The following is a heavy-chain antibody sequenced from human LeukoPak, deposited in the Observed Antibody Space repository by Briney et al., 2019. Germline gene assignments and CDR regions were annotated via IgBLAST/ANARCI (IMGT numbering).Heavy chain of an antibody. CDR3: ARGTLYSGWSYYFDY. CDR1: GGSISISSYY. J-gene: IGHJ4*02. D-gene: IGHD6-19*01. Sequence: SETLSLTCTVSGGSISISSYYWGWIRQPPGKGLEWIGSVYYSGTTSKKPSLKSRVTISVDMSKNHFSLRLSSVTAADTAVYYCARGTLYSGWSYYFDYWGQGTLVRVSS. V-gene: IGHV4-39*07. CDR2: VYYSGTT.